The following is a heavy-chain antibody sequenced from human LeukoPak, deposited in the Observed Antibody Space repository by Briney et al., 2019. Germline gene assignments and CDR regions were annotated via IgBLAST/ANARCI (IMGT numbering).Heavy chain of an antibody. Sequence: SETLSLTCTVSGGSISSYYWSWIRQPPGKGLEWIGYIYYSGSTNYNPSLKSRVTISVDTSKNQFSLKLSSVTAADTAVYYCARVKGNYYYMDVWGKGTTVTISS. D-gene: IGHD6-13*01. J-gene: IGHJ6*03. CDR2: IYYSGST. CDR1: GGSISSYY. CDR3: ARVKGNYYYMDV. V-gene: IGHV4-59*01.